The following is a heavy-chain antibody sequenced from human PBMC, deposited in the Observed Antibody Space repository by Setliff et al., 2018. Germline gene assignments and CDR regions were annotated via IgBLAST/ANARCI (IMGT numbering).Heavy chain of an antibody. CDR3: ARHEFVGGYYGSVTYRPFDY. V-gene: IGHV4-39*01. CDR1: GGSISSGSDY. J-gene: IGHJ4*02. D-gene: IGHD3-10*01. CDR2: VYHSGGT. Sequence: KPSETLSLTCTVSGGSISSGSDYWAWIRQPPGKGLEWLGTVYHSGGTYYNPSLKSRVTMSVDTSKNLFSLQVTSVTATDTAVYYCARHEFVGGYYGSVTYRPFDYWGQGTLVTVSS.